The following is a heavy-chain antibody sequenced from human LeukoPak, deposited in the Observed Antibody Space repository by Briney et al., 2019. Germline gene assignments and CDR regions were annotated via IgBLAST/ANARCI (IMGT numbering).Heavy chain of an antibody. CDR2: IKSKTDGGTT. D-gene: IGHD3-3*01. V-gene: IGHV3-15*07. Sequence: GGSLRLSCAASGFTFSNAWINWVRQAPGKGLEWVGRIKSKTDGGTTDYAAPVKGRFTISRDDSKNTLYLQMNSLRTEDTAVYYCTTGNQYDFWSGYPPFDYWGQGTLVTVSS. CDR3: TTGNQYDFWSGYPPFDY. J-gene: IGHJ4*02. CDR1: GFTFSNAW.